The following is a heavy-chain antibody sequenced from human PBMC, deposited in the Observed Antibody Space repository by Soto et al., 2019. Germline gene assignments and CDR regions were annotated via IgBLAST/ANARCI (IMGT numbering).Heavy chain of an antibody. CDR2: LIPTFGTA. CDR3: ARYFGFWSGPYGMDV. D-gene: IGHD3-3*01. J-gene: IGHJ6*04. CDR1: GVTFSSYA. V-gene: IGHV1-69*13. Sequence: SVKVSCKASGVTFSSYAISWVRQAPVQGLEWMVGLIPTFGTANYAQKFQGRVTITEDESTSTAYMELSSLRSEDTAVYYCARYFGFWSGPYGMDVWRKGTTVTVSS.